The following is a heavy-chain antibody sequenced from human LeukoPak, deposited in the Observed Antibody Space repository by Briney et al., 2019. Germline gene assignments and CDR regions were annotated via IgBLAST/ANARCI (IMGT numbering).Heavy chain of an antibody. CDR3: ARGGYSSSITSYYYYYYMDV. V-gene: IGHV1-69*05. CDR2: IIPIFGTA. CDR1: RGTFSSYA. Sequence: SVKVSCKASRGTFSSYAISWVRQAPGQGLEWMGRIIPIFGTANYAQKFQGRVTITTDESTSTAYMELSSLRSEDTAVYYCARGGYSSSITSYYYYYYMDVWGKGTTVTVSS. J-gene: IGHJ6*03. D-gene: IGHD6-13*01.